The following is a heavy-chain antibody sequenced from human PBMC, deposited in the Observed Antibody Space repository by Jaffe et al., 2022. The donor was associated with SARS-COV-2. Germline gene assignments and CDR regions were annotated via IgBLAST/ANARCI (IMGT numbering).Heavy chain of an antibody. D-gene: IGHD4-17*01. Sequence: EVQLVESGGGLVQPGGSLRLSCAASGFTFSSYAMSWVRQAPGKGLEWVSAISGSGGSTYYADSVKGRFTISRDNSKNTLYLQMNSLRAEDTAVYYCAKDKATVTTGPGYYYYMDVWGKGTTVTVSS. CDR2: ISGSGGST. CDR3: AKDKATVTTGPGYYYYMDV. CDR1: GFTFSSYA. V-gene: IGHV3-23*04. J-gene: IGHJ6*03.